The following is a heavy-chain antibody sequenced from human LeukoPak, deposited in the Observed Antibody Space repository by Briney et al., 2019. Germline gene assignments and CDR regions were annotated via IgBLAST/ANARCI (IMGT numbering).Heavy chain of an antibody. CDR3: ARDYEGAAYNWFDP. J-gene: IGHJ5*02. D-gene: IGHD1-26*01. V-gene: IGHV3-7*01. CDR1: GFTFSSYW. CDR2: IKQDGSEK. Sequence: PGGSLRLSCAASGFTFSSYWMSWVRQAPGKGLEWVANIKQDGSEKYYVDSVKGRFTISRDNAKNSLYLQMNSLRAEDTAVYYCARDYEGAAYNWFDPWGQGTLVTVSS.